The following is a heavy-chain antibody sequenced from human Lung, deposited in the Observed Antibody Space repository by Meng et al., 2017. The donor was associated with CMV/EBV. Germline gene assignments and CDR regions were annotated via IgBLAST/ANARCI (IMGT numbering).Heavy chain of an antibody. J-gene: IGHJ4*02. CDR1: GGNFRNDA. Sequence: SVKVSXKASGGNFRNDAFSWVRQAPGQGLEWVGGVISLFGTPNYAQKFQGRVTITTDESTATVYMEMSSLRSDDTAVFFCAIPRVGYCSSSSCPPAYWGQGXLVTVSS. V-gene: IGHV1-69*05. CDR3: AIPRVGYCSSSSCPPAY. D-gene: IGHD2-2*01. CDR2: VISLFGTP.